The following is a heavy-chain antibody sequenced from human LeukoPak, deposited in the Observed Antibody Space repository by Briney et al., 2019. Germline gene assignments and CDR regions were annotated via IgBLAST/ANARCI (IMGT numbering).Heavy chain of an antibody. D-gene: IGHD2-2*01. Sequence: GRSLRLSCAASGFTFSNFGVHWVRQAPGKGLEWVAVIWNDGSHKYYDDSVRGRFTISRDNSKSTLYLQMNNLRAEDTAFYYCARDSDEYADSHLDSWGLGTLVTVSS. CDR3: ARDSDEYADSHLDS. CDR2: IWNDGSHK. V-gene: IGHV3-33*01. CDR1: GFTFSNFG. J-gene: IGHJ4*02.